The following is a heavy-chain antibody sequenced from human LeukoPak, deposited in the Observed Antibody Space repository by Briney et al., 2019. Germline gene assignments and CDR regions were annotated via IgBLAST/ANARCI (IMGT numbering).Heavy chain of an antibody. Sequence: GGSLRLSCAATGYSFKDYGMHWVRQPPGKGLEWVSAINWNGGGTDYADSVKGRFTIFRDNAKNSLYLQLSSLRPEDTALYYFEKHLTATNKYFFFVWDVWAKGPRVTVPS. J-gene: IGHJ6*03. CDR3: EKHLTATNKYFFFVWDV. CDR2: INWNGGGT. V-gene: IGHV3-9*01. D-gene: IGHD1-26*01. CDR1: GYSFKDYG.